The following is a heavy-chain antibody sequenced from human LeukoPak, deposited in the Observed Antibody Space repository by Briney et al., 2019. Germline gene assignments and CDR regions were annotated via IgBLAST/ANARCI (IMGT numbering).Heavy chain of an antibody. CDR2: ISSGGYTI. V-gene: IGHV3-48*03. D-gene: IGHD3-10*01. Sequence: GGSLRLSCAASGFTFSSYEMNWVRQAPGKGLEWVSYISSGGYTIYYADSVKGRFTISRDNAKNSLFLQMNSLRAEDTAVYYCARDRTIMVQDVWGKGTTVTVFS. CDR3: ARDRTIMVQDV. J-gene: IGHJ6*04. CDR1: GFTFSSYE.